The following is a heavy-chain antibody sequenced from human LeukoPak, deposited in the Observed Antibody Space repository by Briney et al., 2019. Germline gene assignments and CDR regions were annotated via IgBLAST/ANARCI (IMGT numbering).Heavy chain of an antibody. CDR2: IYYSGST. CDR3: ARAKTSGYSSSLDY. J-gene: IGHJ4*02. V-gene: IGHV4-59*01. Sequence: PSETLSLTSTVSGGSISSYYWSWIRQPPGKGLEWIGYIYYSGSTNYNPSLKSRVTISVDTSKNQFSLKLSSVTAADTAVYYCARAKTSGYSSSLDYWGQGTLVTVSS. D-gene: IGHD6-13*01. CDR1: GGSISSYY.